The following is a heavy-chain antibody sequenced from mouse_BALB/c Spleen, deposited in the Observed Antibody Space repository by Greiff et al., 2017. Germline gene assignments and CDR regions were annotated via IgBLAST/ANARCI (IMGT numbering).Heavy chain of an antibody. Sequence: EVQRVESGGGLVKPGGSLKLSCAASGFAFSSYDMSWVRQTPEKRLEWVAYISSGGGSTYYPDTVKGRFTISRDNAKNTLYLQMSSLKSEDTAMYYCARILLDYWGQGTSVTVSS. CDR2: ISSGGGST. J-gene: IGHJ4*01. V-gene: IGHV5-12-1*01. CDR3: ARILLDY. CDR1: GFAFSSYD.